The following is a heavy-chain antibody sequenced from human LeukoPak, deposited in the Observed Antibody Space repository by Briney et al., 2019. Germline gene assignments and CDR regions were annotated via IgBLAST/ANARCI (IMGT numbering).Heavy chain of an antibody. D-gene: IGHD5-24*01. CDR2: ISAYNGNT. CDR3: ARXQRXLXXXGXDY. J-gene: IGHJ4*02. CDR1: GYTFTRYA. Sequence: VXGYTFTRYAITWVRQAPGQGLEWMGWISAYNGNTSYAQKLQGRVTMTTDTSTSTGYMELRSLRSDDTAVYYCARXQRXLXXXGXDYWGQGTLVTVSS. V-gene: IGHV1-18*01.